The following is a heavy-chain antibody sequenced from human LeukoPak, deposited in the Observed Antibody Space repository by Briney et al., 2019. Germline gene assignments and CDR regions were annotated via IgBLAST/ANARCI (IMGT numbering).Heavy chain of an antibody. V-gene: IGHV1-8*01. CDR2: VNPKSGST. CDR3: ARGVSIRRYAWAF. CDR1: GYSFTDYD. D-gene: IGHD3-16*01. Sequence: ASMKVSCKASGYSFTDYDIIWVRQAAGPGLEWVGWVNPKSGSTAYAPKFQGRVTMTSSTSISTVYMELSSLRPEDSAVYYCARGVSIRRYAWAFWGQGSLVTVSS. J-gene: IGHJ4*02.